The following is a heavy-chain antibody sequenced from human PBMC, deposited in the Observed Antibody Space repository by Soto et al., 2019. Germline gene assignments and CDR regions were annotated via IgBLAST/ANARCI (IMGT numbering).Heavy chain of an antibody. D-gene: IGHD3-22*01. CDR1: GFTYTDFA. CDR3: ARRAWDSYYAIDV. V-gene: IGHV3-30*09. CDR2: ISYDGSDK. Sequence: VQLVESGGGEVQPGMSLRLSCAASGFTYTDFALHWVRQAPGKGLEWVAIISYDGSDKYYADSVKGRFAISSDNPKNTLYLEMNSLRPEDTTVYFCARRAWDSYYAIDVGGQGTTVTVFS. J-gene: IGHJ6*02.